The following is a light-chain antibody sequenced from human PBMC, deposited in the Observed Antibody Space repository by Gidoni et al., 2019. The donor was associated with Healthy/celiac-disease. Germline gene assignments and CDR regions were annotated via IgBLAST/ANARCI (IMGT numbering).Light chain of an antibody. CDR2: AAS. V-gene: IGKV1-39*01. Sequence: DIQMTQSPSSLSASVGDRVTITCRASQSISSYLNWYQQKPGKAPKRLIYAASSLQSGVPSRFSGSGSGTDFTLTISSLQPEDFATYYCQKSYSRTFGQGTKVEFK. CDR3: QKSYSRT. J-gene: IGKJ1*01. CDR1: QSISSY.